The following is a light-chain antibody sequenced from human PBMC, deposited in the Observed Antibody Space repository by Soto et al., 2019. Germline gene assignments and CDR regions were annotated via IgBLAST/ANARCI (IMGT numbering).Light chain of an antibody. CDR3: QRTYNAPRT. CDR2: DAS. V-gene: IGKV1-5*01. CDR1: QSLSSW. J-gene: IGKJ1*01. Sequence: EIRMTQSASTLSACVGDGVTIXCRASQSLSSWLGWFQQRPGKAPKLLIYDASSLQYGVPSRFSDSGSATDFTLTISSLQPEDVATYYGQRTYNAPRTFGQGTKVDIK.